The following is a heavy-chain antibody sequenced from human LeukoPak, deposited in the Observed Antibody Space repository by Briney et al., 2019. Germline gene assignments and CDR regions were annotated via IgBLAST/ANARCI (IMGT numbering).Heavy chain of an antibody. Sequence: PGGSLRLSCAASGFTLSSYSMNWVRQAPGKGLEWVSYISSSSSTIYYADSVKGRFTISRDNARNSLYLQMNSLRAEDTAVYYCARWMQYYYYMDVWGKGTTVTVSS. CDR1: GFTLSSYS. D-gene: IGHD5-18*01. J-gene: IGHJ6*03. V-gene: IGHV3-48*01. CDR2: ISSSSSTI. CDR3: ARWMQYYYYMDV.